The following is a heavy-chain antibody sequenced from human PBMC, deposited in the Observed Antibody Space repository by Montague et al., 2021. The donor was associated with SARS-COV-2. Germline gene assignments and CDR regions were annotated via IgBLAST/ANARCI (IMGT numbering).Heavy chain of an antibody. D-gene: IGHD5-12*01. CDR3: AKERGRGYSDYGEFDY. CDR2: ISGSGGST. V-gene: IGHV3-23*01. Sequence: SLRLSCAASGFTFSTYDKSWVRQAPGKGLEWVSGISGSGGSTYYTDSVKGRFTISRDNPKNTVYLQMNGLRVEDTAVYYCAKERGRGYSDYGEFDYWGQGTLVTVSS. J-gene: IGHJ4*02. CDR1: GFTFSTYD.